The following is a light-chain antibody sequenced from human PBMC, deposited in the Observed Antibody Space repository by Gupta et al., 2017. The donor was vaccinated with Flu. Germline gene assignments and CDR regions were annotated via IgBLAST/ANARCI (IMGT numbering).Light chain of an antibody. CDR1: QSISRW. CDR3: LQYNTYPWT. Sequence: DIQMTQSPSTLSASVGDRVTITCRARQSISRWLAWYQQKPGKAPLPLIYMAATLDSGVPSRFSGSGSGTEFTLTISSLQPDDFATYYCLQYNTYPWTFGQGTKVEIK. CDR2: MAA. V-gene: IGKV1-5*03. J-gene: IGKJ1*01.